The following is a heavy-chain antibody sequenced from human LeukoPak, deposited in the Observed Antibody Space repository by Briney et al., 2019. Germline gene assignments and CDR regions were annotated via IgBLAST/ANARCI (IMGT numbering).Heavy chain of an antibody. CDR1: GGTFSSYA. CDR3: ARDLWSGYYH. Sequence: SVKVSCKASGGTFSSYAISWVRQAPGQGLEWMGRIIPIFGTANYAQKFQGRVTITTDESTSTAYMKLSSLRSEDTAVYYCARDLWSGYYHWGQGTLVTVSA. J-gene: IGHJ4*02. CDR2: IIPIFGTA. V-gene: IGHV1-69*05. D-gene: IGHD3-3*01.